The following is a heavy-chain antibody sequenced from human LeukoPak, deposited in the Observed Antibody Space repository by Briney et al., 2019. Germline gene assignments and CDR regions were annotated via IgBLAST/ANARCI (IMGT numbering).Heavy chain of an antibody. CDR2: INHSGST. Sequence: SETLSLTCAVYGGSFSGYYWSWICQPPGKGLEWIGEINHSGSTNYNPSLKSRVTISVDTSRNQFSLKLSSVTAADTAVYYCASPSITMVRGPYYFDYWGQGTLVTVSS. CDR3: ASPSITMVRGPYYFDY. CDR1: GGSFSGYY. J-gene: IGHJ4*02. V-gene: IGHV4-34*01. D-gene: IGHD3-10*01.